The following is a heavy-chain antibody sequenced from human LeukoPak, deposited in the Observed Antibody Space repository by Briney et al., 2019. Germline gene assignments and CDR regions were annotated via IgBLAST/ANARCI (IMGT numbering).Heavy chain of an antibody. Sequence: PGGSLRLSCAASGFTFSSYSMNWVRQAPGKGLEWVSSISSSSSYIYYADSVKGRFTISRDNAKNSLYLQMNSLRAEDTAVYYCGRVSTRVFWGAGCSAPWGQETLVTVSS. CDR3: GRVSTRVFWGAGCSAP. D-gene: IGHD3-16*01. J-gene: IGHJ5*02. V-gene: IGHV3-21*01. CDR2: ISSSSSYI. CDR1: GFTFSSYS.